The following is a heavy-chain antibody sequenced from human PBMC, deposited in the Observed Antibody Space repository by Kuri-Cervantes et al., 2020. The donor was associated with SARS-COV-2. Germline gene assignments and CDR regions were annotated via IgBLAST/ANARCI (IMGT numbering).Heavy chain of an antibody. D-gene: IGHD4-11*01. CDR1: GYSFSSYF. V-gene: IGHV5-51*01. CDR2: IFPRDSET. J-gene: IGHJ6*02. Sequence: KVSCKASGYSFSSYFIAWVRQMPGKGLELMGSIFPRDSETRYSPSFQGQVTISADKSITTAYLQWSSLKASDSAIYFCARWGGDYTRRPNYSYYGLDVWGQGTTVTVSS. CDR3: ARWGGDYTRRPNYSYYGLDV.